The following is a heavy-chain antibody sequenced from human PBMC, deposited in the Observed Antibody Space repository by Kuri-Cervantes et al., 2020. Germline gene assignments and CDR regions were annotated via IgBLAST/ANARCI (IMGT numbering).Heavy chain of an antibody. CDR2: ISYDGSNK. CDR3: ARARGVIMDY. J-gene: IGHJ4*02. D-gene: IGHD3-10*01. Sequence: GESLKISCAASGFTFSSYAMHWVRQAPGKGLEWVAVISYDGSNKYYADSVKGRFTITRDNSKNTLYLQMSSLRAEDTAVYYCARARGVIMDYWGQGTLVTVSS. CDR1: GFTFSSYA. V-gene: IGHV3-30-3*01.